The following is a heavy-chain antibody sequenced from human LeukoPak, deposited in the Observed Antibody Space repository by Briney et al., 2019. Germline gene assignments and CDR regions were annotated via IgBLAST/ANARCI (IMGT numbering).Heavy chain of an antibody. CDR3: ARAPYYYDSSGYYDY. CDR1: GGSISSGGYY. Sequence: SQTLSLTCTVSGGSISSGGYYWSWIRQHPGKGLEWIGYIYYSGSTYYNPSLKSRVTISVDTSKNQFSLKLSSVTAAETAVYYCARAPYYYDSSGYYDYWGQGTLVTVSS. J-gene: IGHJ4*02. D-gene: IGHD3-22*01. CDR2: IYYSGST. V-gene: IGHV4-31*03.